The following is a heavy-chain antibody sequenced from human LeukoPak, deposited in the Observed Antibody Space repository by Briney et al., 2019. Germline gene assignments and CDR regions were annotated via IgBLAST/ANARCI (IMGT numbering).Heavy chain of an antibody. J-gene: IGHJ3*01. CDR3: AAEAAYYYDSRDAFDV. CDR2: IVVGSGNT. V-gene: IGHV1-58*01. Sequence: SVKVSCKASGFTFTSSAVQWVQQARGQRLEWIGWIVVGSGNTNYAQKFQERVTITRDMSTSLVYMELSSLRSEDTAVYYCAAEAAYYYDSRDAFDVWGQGTMVTVSS. D-gene: IGHD3-22*01. CDR1: GFTFTSSA.